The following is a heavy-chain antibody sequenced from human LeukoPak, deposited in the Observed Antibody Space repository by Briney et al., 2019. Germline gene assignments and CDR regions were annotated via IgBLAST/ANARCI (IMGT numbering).Heavy chain of an antibody. CDR1: GFTVSSSY. Sequence: GGSLRLSCAASGFTVSSSYMSWVRQAPGKGPEWVSVIYRGGNTYYADSVKGRFTISRDNFKNTLYPQMNSLRAEDTAVYYCARGPSEWDYGDYNYWGQGTLVTVSS. D-gene: IGHD4-17*01. CDR3: ARGPSEWDYGDYNY. V-gene: IGHV3-53*01. CDR2: IYRGGNT. J-gene: IGHJ4*02.